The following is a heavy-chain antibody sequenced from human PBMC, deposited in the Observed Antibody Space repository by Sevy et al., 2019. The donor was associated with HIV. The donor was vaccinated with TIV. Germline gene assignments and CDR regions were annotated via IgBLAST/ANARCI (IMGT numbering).Heavy chain of an antibody. Sequence: ASVKVSCKASGYTFTSYGISWVRQAPGQGLEWMGWISAYNGNTNYAQMLQGRVTMTTDTSTSTAYMELRSLRSDDTAVYYCARGSRITGTTAAYYYYGMDVWGQGTTVTVS. CDR2: ISAYNGNT. J-gene: IGHJ6*02. V-gene: IGHV1-18*01. CDR1: GYTFTSYG. CDR3: ARGSRITGTTAAYYYYGMDV. D-gene: IGHD1-7*01.